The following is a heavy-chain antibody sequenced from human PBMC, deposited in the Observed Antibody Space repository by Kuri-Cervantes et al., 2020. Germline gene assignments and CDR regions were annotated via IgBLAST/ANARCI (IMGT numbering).Heavy chain of an antibody. CDR3: ARHHYDFWSGPKNYYYYYYMDV. V-gene: IGHV5-51*01. J-gene: IGHJ6*03. CDR1: GYSFTSYW. Sequence: GESLKISCKGSGYSFTSYWIGWVRQMPGKGLEWMGIIYPGDSDTRYSPSFQGQVTISADKSISTAYLRWSSLKASDTAMYYCARHHYDFWSGPKNYYYYYYMDVWGKGTTVTVSS. CDR2: IYPGDSDT. D-gene: IGHD3-3*01.